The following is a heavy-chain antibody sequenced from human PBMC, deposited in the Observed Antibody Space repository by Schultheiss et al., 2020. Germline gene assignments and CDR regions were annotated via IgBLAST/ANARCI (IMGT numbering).Heavy chain of an antibody. V-gene: IGHV1-2*02. CDR2: INPNSGGT. J-gene: IGHJ3*02. CDR3: ARDSANRGDACDI. Sequence: ASVKVSCKASGYTFTGYYMHWVRQAPGQGLEWMGWINPNSGGTNYAQKFQGRVTMTRDTSISTAYMELSRLRSDDTAVYYCARDSANRGDACDIWGQGTMVTVSS. CDR1: GYTFTGYY. D-gene: IGHD3-10*01.